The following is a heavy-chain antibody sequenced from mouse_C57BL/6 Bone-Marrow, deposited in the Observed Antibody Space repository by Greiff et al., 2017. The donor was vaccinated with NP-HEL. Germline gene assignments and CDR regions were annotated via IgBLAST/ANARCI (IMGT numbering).Heavy chain of an antibody. CDR3: ARGWGLQDAMDD. CDR1: GFTFSDYY. J-gene: IGHJ4*01. Sequence: EVMLVESEGGLVQPGSSMKLSCTASGFTFSDYYMAWVRQVPEKGLEWVANINYDGSSTYYLDSLKSRFIISRDNAKNILYLQMSSLKSEDTATYYCARGWGLQDAMDDWGQGTSVTVSS. D-gene: IGHD2-2*01. V-gene: IGHV5-16*01. CDR2: INYDGSST.